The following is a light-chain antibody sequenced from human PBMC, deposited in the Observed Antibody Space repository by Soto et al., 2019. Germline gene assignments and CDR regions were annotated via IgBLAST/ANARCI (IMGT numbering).Light chain of an antibody. J-gene: IGKJ1*01. Sequence: DIQMTQSPSSLSASVGDRVTITCRASQTITNYLNWYQQKPGKAPKLLIYAASTLLSGVPSRFTGGESGTDFTLTIDSLQPEDFATYFCQQSYSSPWTFDQGTKVEI. CDR2: AAS. V-gene: IGKV1-39*01. CDR1: QTITNY. CDR3: QQSYSSPWT.